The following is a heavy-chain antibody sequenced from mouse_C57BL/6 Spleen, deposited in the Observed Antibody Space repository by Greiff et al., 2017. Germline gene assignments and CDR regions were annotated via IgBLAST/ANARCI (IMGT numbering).Heavy chain of an antibody. V-gene: IGHV1-62-2*01. J-gene: IGHJ2*01. CDR2: FYPGSGSI. CDR1: GYTFTEYT. CDR3: ARHEDFFSPVPLFDY. Sequence: QVQLKESGAELVKPGASVKLSCKASGYTFTEYTIHWVKQRSGQGLEWIGWFYPGSGSIKYNEKFKDKATLTADKSSSTVYMELSRLTSEDSAVYFCARHEDFFSPVPLFDYWGQGTTLTVSS.